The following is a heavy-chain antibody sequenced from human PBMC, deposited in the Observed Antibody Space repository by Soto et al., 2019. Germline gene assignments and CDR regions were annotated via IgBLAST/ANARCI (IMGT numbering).Heavy chain of an antibody. V-gene: IGHV4-4*02. CDR3: ARVGYYYGSGRERANWFDP. D-gene: IGHD3-10*01. Sequence: SETLSLTCVVSGGSISSSNWWSWVRQPPGKGLEWIGEIYHSGSTNYNPSLKSRVTISVDKSKNQFSLKLSSVTAADTAVYYCARVGYYYGSGRERANWFDPWGQGTLVTVS. J-gene: IGHJ5*02. CDR1: GGSISSSNW. CDR2: IYHSGST.